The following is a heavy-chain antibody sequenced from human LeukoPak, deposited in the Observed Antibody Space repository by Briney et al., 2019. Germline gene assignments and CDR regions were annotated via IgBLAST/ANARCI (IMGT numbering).Heavy chain of an antibody. CDR3: ATVRDAYNLGLYNHYMDG. CDR2: IYQSETA. J-gene: IGHJ6*03. CDR1: GYSISSGYF. V-gene: IGHV4-38-2*02. Sequence: PSETLSLTCTVSGYSISSGYFWGWMRQPPGKGLEWIGSIYQSETAHYNPSLKSRVTISVDTSKNQFSLKLRSVTAADTAVYYCATVRDAYNLGLYNHYMDGWGKATTVTISS. D-gene: IGHD5-24*01.